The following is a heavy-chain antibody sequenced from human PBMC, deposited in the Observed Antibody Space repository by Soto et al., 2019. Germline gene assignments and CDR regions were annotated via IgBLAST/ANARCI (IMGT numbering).Heavy chain of an antibody. CDR2: ISSSSSYI. CDR3: ARAFSSGWFFWYFQH. J-gene: IGHJ1*01. D-gene: IGHD6-19*01. V-gene: IGHV3-21*01. CDR1: GFTFSSYS. Sequence: GGSLRLSCAASGFTFSSYSMNWVRQAPGKGLEWVSSISSSSSYIYYADSVKGRFTISRDNAKNSLYLQMNSLRAEDTAVYYCARAFSSGWFFWYFQHWGQGTRVTVSS.